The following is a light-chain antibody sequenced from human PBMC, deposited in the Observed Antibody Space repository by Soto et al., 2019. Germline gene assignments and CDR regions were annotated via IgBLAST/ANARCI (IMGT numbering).Light chain of an antibody. Sequence: QSALTQPPSASGSPGQSVTISCTGTSSDVGAYNYVSWYQQHAGKAPKLVIYEVTKRPSGVPDRFSGSKSANTASLTVSGLQAEEEADYYCSSFASSNTSVFGGGTKLTVL. CDR3: SSFASSNTSV. V-gene: IGLV2-8*01. CDR2: EVT. CDR1: SSDVGAYNY. J-gene: IGLJ3*02.